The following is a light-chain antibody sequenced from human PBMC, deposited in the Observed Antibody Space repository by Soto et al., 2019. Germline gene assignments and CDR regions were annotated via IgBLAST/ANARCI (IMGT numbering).Light chain of an antibody. CDR3: QQYNNWPYT. V-gene: IGKV3-15*01. CDR1: QSVSSN. Sequence: EIVMTQSPATLSVSRGERATLSCRASQSVSSNLAWYQQKPGQVPRLLIYGASTRATGIPARFSGSGSGTEFTLTISSLQSEDFAVYYCQQYNNWPYTFGQGTKLEI. CDR2: GAS. J-gene: IGKJ2*01.